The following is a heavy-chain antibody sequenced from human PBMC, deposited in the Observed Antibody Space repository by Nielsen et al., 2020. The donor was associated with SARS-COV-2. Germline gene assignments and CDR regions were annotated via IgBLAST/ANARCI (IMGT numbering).Heavy chain of an antibody. J-gene: IGHJ4*02. D-gene: IGHD1-26*01. Sequence: GESLRLSCAASGFTFSSYGMHWVRQAPGKGLEWVAVISYDGSNKYYADSVKGRFTISRDNSKNTLYLQMNSLRAEDTAVYYCAREGVVGATTGFDYWGQGTLVTVSS. CDR3: AREGVVGATTGFDY. CDR2: ISYDGSNK. CDR1: GFTFSSYG. V-gene: IGHV3-30*03.